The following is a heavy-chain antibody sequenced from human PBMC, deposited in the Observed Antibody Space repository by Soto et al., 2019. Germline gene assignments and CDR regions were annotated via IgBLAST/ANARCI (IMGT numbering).Heavy chain of an antibody. Sequence: ASVKVSCKASGYTFTSYGISWVRQAPGQGLEWMGWISAYNGNTNYAQKLQGRVTMTTDTSTGTAYMELRSLRSDDTAVYYCARDQELDIVLMAYASDNWFDPWGQGTLVTVSS. J-gene: IGHJ5*02. CDR3: ARDQELDIVLMAYASDNWFDP. D-gene: IGHD2-8*01. CDR1: GYTFTSYG. V-gene: IGHV1-18*01. CDR2: ISAYNGNT.